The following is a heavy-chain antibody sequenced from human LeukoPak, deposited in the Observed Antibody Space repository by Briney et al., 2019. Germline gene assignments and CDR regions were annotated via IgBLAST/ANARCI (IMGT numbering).Heavy chain of an antibody. Sequence: GASVKVSCKASGGTFSSYAISWVRQAPGQGLEWMGGIIPIFGTANYAQKFQGRVTITADKSTSTAYMELSSLRSEDTAGYYCARVGDYGDYSFDYWGQGTLVTVSS. CDR1: GGTFSSYA. CDR2: IIPIFGTA. J-gene: IGHJ4*02. V-gene: IGHV1-69*06. CDR3: ARVGDYGDYSFDY. D-gene: IGHD4-17*01.